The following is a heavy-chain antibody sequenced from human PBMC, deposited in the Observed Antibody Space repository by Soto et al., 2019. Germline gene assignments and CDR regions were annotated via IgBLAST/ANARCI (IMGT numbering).Heavy chain of an antibody. D-gene: IGHD3-10*01. CDR2: ISAHNGNT. CDR1: GYIFTTYG. V-gene: IGHV1-18*01. J-gene: IGHJ4*02. Sequence: QVHLVQSGAEVKKPGASVKVSCKGSGYIFTTYGITWVRQAPGQGLEWMGWISAHNGNTNYAQKLQGRVTVTRDTSTSTADMGLRHLRSGDTAVIYCARGRDGGYWGQGALVTVSS. CDR3: ARGRDGGY.